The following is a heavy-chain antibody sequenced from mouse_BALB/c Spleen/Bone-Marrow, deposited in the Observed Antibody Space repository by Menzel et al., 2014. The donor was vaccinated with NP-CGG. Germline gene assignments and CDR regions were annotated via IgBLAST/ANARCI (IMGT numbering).Heavy chain of an antibody. CDR3: GGPYDFGAWLAG. D-gene: IGHD2-4*01. CDR1: GFTFSSYG. CDR2: ISSGGSYT. J-gene: IGHJ3*01. V-gene: IGHV5-6*01. Sequence: VQLQQSGGDLVKPGGSLKLSCAASGFTFSSYGMSWVRQTPDKRLEWVATISSGGSYTDYPDSVKGRFTISRDNAKNAHYQQMGSRKSEDTAMYKCGGPYDFGAWLAGWGQGTLVTVSA.